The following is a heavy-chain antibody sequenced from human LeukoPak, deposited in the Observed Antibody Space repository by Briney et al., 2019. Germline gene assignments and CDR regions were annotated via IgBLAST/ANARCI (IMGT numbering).Heavy chain of an antibody. CDR2: IYYSGST. Sequence: PSETLSLTCTVSVGSLSSSSYYWGWIRQPPGEGLEWIGSIYYSGSTYYNPSFKSRVTISVDKSKKQFSLKLSSVDTADTAVYYCARQDTVGRTGGLFVYWGQGTLVTVSS. D-gene: IGHD3-10*01. CDR1: VGSLSSSSYY. CDR3: ARQDTVGRTGGLFVY. V-gene: IGHV4-39*01. J-gene: IGHJ4*02.